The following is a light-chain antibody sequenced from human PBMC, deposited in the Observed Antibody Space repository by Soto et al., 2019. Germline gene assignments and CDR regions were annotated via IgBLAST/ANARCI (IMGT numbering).Light chain of an antibody. CDR1: QSVSSN. J-gene: IGKJ1*01. CDR3: QQYNNWPPT. V-gene: IGKV3-15*01. CDR2: GAS. Sequence: EIVMTQSPATLSVSPGERATLSCRASQSVSSNFAWYQQKPGQSPRLLINGASTRATGIPARFSGSGSGTEFTLTISSLQSGDFSGYYCQQYNNWPPTFGQGTKVEFK.